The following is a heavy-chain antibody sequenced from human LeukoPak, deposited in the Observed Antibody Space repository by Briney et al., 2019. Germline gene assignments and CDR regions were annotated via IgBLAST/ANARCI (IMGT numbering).Heavy chain of an antibody. CDR3: AREYRNVMVRGVIIWFDP. V-gene: IGHV4-38-2*02. J-gene: IGHJ5*02. Sequence: SETLSLTCSVSGYSISSGYYWGWIRQPPGKGLEWIGSIYHSGSTYYNPSLKSRVTISVDTSKNQFSMKLSSVTAADTAMYYCAREYRNVMVRGVIIWFDPWGQGTLVTVSS. D-gene: IGHD3-10*01. CDR1: GYSISSGYY. CDR2: IYHSGST.